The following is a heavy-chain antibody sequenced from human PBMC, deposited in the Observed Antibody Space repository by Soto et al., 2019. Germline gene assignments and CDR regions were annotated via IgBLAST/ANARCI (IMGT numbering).Heavy chain of an antibody. J-gene: IGHJ5*02. CDR1: GYTFTRHW. V-gene: IGHV1-46*01. D-gene: IGHD2-8*02. CDR2: INPSDHTT. CDR3: ARDYSGTDNVYSWWWFDP. Sequence: ASVKVSCKAPGYTFTRHWMHWVRQAPGQGLEWMGTINPSDHTTSYAPKFQGRFTLTRDTSTSTVYIELSSLRSEDTAIYYCARDYSGTDNVYSWWWFDPWGQGTVVTVSS.